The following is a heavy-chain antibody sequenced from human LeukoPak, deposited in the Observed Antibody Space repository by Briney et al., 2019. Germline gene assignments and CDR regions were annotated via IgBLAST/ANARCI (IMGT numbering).Heavy chain of an antibody. CDR2: IRSKAYGGTT. V-gene: IGHV3-49*03. D-gene: IGHD2-2*02. J-gene: IGHJ3*02. Sequence: GGSLRLSCTASGFTFGDYAMSWFRQAPGKGLEWVGFIRSKAYGGTTEYAASVKGRFTISRDDSKSIAYLQMNSLRAEDTAVYYCAISDVVPAAIREPDAFDIWGQGTMVTVSS. CDR3: AISDVVPAAIREPDAFDI. CDR1: GFTFGDYA.